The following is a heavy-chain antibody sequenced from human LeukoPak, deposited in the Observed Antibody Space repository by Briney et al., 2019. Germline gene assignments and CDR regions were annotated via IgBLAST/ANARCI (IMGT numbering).Heavy chain of an antibody. J-gene: IGHJ4*02. V-gene: IGHV3-30-3*01. CDR3: AKVSGLRSGLYYFDY. Sequence: GGSLRLSCAASGFTFSSYAMHWVRQAPGKGLEWVAVISYDGSNKYYADSVKGRFTISRDNSKNTLYLQMSSLRAEDTAVYYCAKVSGLRSGLYYFDYWGQGTLVTVSS. CDR2: ISYDGSNK. D-gene: IGHD3-10*01. CDR1: GFTFSSYA.